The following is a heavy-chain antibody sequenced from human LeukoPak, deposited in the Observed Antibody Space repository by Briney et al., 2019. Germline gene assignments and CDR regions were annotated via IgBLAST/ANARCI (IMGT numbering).Heavy chain of an antibody. CDR1: GGSFSGYY. CDR3: AESLRSSYVSN. D-gene: IGHD3-10*02. J-gene: IGHJ4*02. Sequence: SSETLSLTCAVYGGSFSGYYWSWIRQPPGKGLKWIGEINHSGSTNYNPSLKSRVTISVDTSKNQFSLKLSSVTAANTAVYYCAESLRSSYVSNWGQGTLVTVSS. V-gene: IGHV4-34*01. CDR2: INHSGST.